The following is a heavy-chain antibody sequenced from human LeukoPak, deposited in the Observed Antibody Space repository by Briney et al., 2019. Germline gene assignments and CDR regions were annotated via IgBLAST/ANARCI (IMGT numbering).Heavy chain of an antibody. CDR2: IHYTGST. J-gene: IGHJ6*03. V-gene: IGHV4-59*01. D-gene: IGHD3-10*01. CDR3: ARVEEGYGSGRRENYYYYYRDV. CDR1: GGSISSYY. Sequence: PSETLSLTCTVSGGSISSYYWTWIRQPPGKGLDWIGYIHYTGSTNYNRSLRSRVTISVDTSKNQFSLKLSSVTAADTAVYYCARVEEGYGSGRRENYYYYYRDVWGKGTTVTISS.